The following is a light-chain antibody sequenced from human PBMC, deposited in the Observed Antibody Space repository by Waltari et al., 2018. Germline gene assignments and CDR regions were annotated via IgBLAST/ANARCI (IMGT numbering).Light chain of an antibody. Sequence: DVVMTQSPLSLAVTLGQPASISCWSSQRLVPSDGNTFLNWFHQRQGQSPRRLIYKVSNRESGVPDRFSGSGSGTDFTLKISRVEAEDVGIYYCLQSSQWPYAFGQGTKLEIK. V-gene: IGKV2-30*02. CDR3: LQSSQWPYA. J-gene: IGKJ2*01. CDR1: QRLVPSDGNTF. CDR2: KVS.